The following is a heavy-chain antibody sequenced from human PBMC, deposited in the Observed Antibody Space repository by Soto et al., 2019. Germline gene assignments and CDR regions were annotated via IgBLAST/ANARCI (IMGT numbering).Heavy chain of an antibody. D-gene: IGHD2-8*01. V-gene: IGHV4-30-2*01. CDR1: GASISSGACS. J-gene: IGHJ5*02. CDR2: IYHSGST. Sequence: PSLTCAVSGASISSGACSWSWNRQPPGKGLEWVGYIYHSGSTYYNPSLKSRVTISIDKSKNQFYLDLNSVTAADTAMYYCARNGDCTRPGCIVGWFDPWGPG. CDR3: ARNGDCTRPGCIVGWFDP.